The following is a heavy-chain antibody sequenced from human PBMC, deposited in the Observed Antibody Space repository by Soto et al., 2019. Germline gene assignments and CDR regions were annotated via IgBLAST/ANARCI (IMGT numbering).Heavy chain of an antibody. CDR1: GFTFSSYA. V-gene: IGHV3-30-3*01. J-gene: IGHJ4*02. Sequence: GGSLRLSCAASGFTFSSYAMHWVRQAPGKGLEWVAVISYDGSNKYYADSVKGRFTISRDNSENTLYLQMNSLRAEDTAVYYCASANYYDSSGITDYWGQGTLVTVSS. CDR3: ASANYYDSSGITDY. D-gene: IGHD3-22*01. CDR2: ISYDGSNK.